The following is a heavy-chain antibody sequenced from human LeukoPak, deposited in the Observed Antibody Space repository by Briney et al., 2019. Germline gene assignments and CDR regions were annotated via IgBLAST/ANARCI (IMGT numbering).Heavy chain of an antibody. Sequence: PSETLSLTCAVSGGSISSGGYSWSWIRQPPGKGLEWIGYIYHSGSTYYNPSLKSRVTISVDRSKNQFSLKLSSVTAADTAVYYCAREARIAARPIDYWGQGTLVTVSS. CDR3: AREARIAARPIDY. J-gene: IGHJ4*02. CDR1: GGSISSGGYS. D-gene: IGHD6-6*01. CDR2: IYHSGST. V-gene: IGHV4-30-2*01.